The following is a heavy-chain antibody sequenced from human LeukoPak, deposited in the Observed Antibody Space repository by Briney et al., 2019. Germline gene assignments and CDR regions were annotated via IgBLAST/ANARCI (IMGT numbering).Heavy chain of an antibody. CDR2: IDHSGNT. Sequence: SETLSLTCAVSGGSFSGHYWSWIRQSPGEGLEWIGEIDHSGNTNYNPSLKGRLTISVDTSKSQFSLKLSSATAADTAVYYCARDRRGYCSSTSCYWRFDPWGQGTLVTVSS. CDR1: GGSFSGHY. D-gene: IGHD2-2*01. CDR3: ARDRRGYCSSTSCYWRFDP. V-gene: IGHV4-34*01. J-gene: IGHJ5*02.